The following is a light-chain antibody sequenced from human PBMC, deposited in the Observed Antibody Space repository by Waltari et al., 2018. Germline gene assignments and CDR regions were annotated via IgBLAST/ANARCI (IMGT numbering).Light chain of an antibody. CDR3: QTGGHGTWV. V-gene: IGLV4-69*01. J-gene: IGLJ3*02. CDR1: SGHSTNV. Sequence: QLVLTQSPSASASLGASVKLTCTLSSGHSTNVIAWLQKRPEKGPRYLMKVNSDGSHNKGDEIPVRFSGSSSGAGRYLTISSLQSEDEADYYCQTGGHGTWVFGGGTKLTVL. CDR2: VNSDGSH.